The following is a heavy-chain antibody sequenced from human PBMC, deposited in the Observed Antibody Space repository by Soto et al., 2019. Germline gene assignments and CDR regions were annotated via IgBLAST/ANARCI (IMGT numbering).Heavy chain of an antibody. CDR3: ARGPTHGAFDL. CDR1: GSPFD. CDR2: IVPDGRNQ. V-gene: IGHV3-30-3*01. J-gene: IGHJ3*01. Sequence: QVQLVEFGGGVVQPGRSLRLSCVASGSPFDVHWVRQAPGKGPEWVAHIVPDGRNQYWADSVKGRFTGSRDNAKNTVYLHMNSLRTEDTDVYYCARGPTHGAFDLWGQGTMVTVSS.